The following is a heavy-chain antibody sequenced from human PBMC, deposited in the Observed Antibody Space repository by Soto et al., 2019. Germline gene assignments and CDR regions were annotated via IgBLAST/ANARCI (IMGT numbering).Heavy chain of an antibody. CDR3: ARGRYCLTGRCFPNWFDS. Sequence: SETLSLTCSFSGDSLSTVDYFCSCMLQPPASALEYIGYIYTSTTTYYNPSFESRVAISLDTSKSQFSLNVTSVTAADTAVYFCARGRYCLTGRCFPNWFDSWGQGTLVTVSS. D-gene: IGHD2-15*01. V-gene: IGHV4-30-4*01. CDR1: GDSLSTVDYF. CDR2: IYTSTTT. J-gene: IGHJ5*01.